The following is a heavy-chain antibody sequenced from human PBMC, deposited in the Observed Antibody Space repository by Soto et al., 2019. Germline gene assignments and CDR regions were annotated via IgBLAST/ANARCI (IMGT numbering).Heavy chain of an antibody. CDR2: IWYDGSNK. Sequence: QVQLVESGGGVVQPGRSLRLSCAASGFMFNEYGMHWVHQAPGKGLEWVAVIWYDGSNKYYADSVRGRFTFSRDNSRNTMSLQMNSLRVEDTAIYYCARWGCSGSNCNLNQRSFDLWGQGTLVTVSS. CDR1: GFMFNEYG. CDR3: ARWGCSGSNCNLNQRSFDL. J-gene: IGHJ4*02. V-gene: IGHV3-33*01. D-gene: IGHD2-15*01.